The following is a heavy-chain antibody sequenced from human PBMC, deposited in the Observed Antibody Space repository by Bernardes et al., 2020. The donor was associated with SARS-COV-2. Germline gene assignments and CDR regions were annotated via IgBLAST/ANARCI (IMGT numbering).Heavy chain of an antibody. CDR3: ARDPWGDSVPKNYWYFDL. CDR1: GGSISRGGYY. Sequence: SETLSLTCTVSGGSISRGGYYWSWIRQHPGKGLEWIGYIYYNGNTYYNPSLKSRLTISVDTSKNQFSLKLTSVTAADTAVYYCARDPWGDSVPKNYWYFDLWGRGTLVTVSS. V-gene: IGHV4-31*03. D-gene: IGHD2-21*02. J-gene: IGHJ2*01. CDR2: IYYNGNT.